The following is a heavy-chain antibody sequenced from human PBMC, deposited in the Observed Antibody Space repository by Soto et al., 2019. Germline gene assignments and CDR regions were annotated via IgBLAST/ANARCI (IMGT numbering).Heavy chain of an antibody. Sequence: GSLRLSCTAAGFTLGDYDMGWVRQAPGKGLEWVGFIRSKAYGRTTEYAASVKGRFTISRDDSKSIAYLQMNSLKTEDTAVYYCTSYLAACTNGVCAFDIWGQGPMVTVSS. CDR2: IRSKAYGRTT. D-gene: IGHD2-8*01. J-gene: IGHJ3*02. V-gene: IGHV3-49*04. CDR3: TSYLAACTNGVCAFDI. CDR1: GFTLGDYD.